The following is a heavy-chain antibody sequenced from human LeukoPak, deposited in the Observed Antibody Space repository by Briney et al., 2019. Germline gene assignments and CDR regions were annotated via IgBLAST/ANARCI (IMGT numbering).Heavy chain of an antibody. CDR2: ISNSGSII. D-gene: IGHD6-25*01. CDR1: GFAFRNYY. Sequence: GGSLRLSCAASGFAFRNYYMDWVRQAPGKGLEWVAYISNSGSIIYYAESVKGRFTISRDSAKNSLYLQMNSLRAEDTALYYCARDLATAGRDLDYWGQGTLVTVSS. CDR3: ARDLATAGRDLDY. J-gene: IGHJ4*02. V-gene: IGHV3-11*01.